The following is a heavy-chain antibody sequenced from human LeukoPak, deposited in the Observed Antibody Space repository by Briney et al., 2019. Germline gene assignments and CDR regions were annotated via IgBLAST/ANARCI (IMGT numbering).Heavy chain of an antibody. CDR3: ARGPGIAAAGTFADIDY. J-gene: IGHJ4*02. V-gene: IGHV4-34*01. D-gene: IGHD6-13*01. CDR1: GGSFSGYY. Sequence: SETLSLTCAVYGGSFSGYYWGWIRQPPGKGLEWIGEINHSGSTNYNPSLKSRVTISVDTSKNQFSLKLSSVTAADTAVYYCARGPGIAAAGTFADIDYWGQGTLVTVSS. CDR2: INHSGST.